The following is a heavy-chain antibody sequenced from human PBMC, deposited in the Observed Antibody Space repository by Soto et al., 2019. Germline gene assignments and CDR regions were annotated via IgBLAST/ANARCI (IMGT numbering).Heavy chain of an antibody. CDR3: ARTDFGDYWYFDL. CDR1: GGTFSSHT. D-gene: IGHD4-17*01. Sequence: QAQLVQSGAEVKKPGSSVKVSCKASGGTFSSHTFSWVRQAPGQGLEWMGRIIPALGTATYAQKFQGRVTITADDSATTVYMELNSLRSEDTAVYYCARTDFGDYWYFDLWGRGTLVTVSS. V-gene: IGHV1-69*08. CDR2: IIPALGTA. J-gene: IGHJ2*01.